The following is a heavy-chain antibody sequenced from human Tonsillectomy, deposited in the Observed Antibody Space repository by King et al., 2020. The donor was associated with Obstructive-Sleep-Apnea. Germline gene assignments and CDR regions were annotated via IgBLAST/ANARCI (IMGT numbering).Heavy chain of an antibody. CDR1: GGSISSYY. D-gene: IGHD1-1*01. CDR2: IYYRGNT. CDR3: ARGKWGLQLLPFDY. J-gene: IGHJ4*02. Sequence: VQLQESGPGLVKPSETLSLTCTVSGGSISSYYWSWIRQPPGKGLEWIGYIYYRGNTNYNPSLKSRVTISVDTSKNQFSLKLSSVTAADTAVYYCARGKWGLQLLPFDYWGRGTLVTVSS. V-gene: IGHV4-59*08.